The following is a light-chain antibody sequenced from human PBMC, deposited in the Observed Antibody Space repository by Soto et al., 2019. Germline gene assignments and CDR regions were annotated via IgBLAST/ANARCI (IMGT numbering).Light chain of an antibody. CDR2: SNT. CDR1: NSNIGSNP. J-gene: IGLJ2*01. CDR3: AAWDDSLNGPV. Sequence: QSVLAQPPSASGTPGQRVTISCSGSNSNIGSNPVTWFQQLPGTAPKLLIYSNTQRPSGVPDRFSASKSGTSASLAISGLQSEDEADYHCAAWDDSLNGPVFGGGTKVTVL. V-gene: IGLV1-44*01.